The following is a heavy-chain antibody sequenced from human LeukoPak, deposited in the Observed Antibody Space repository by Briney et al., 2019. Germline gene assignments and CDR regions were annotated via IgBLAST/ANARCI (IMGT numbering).Heavy chain of an antibody. D-gene: IGHD1-1*01. CDR3: AHRSMGTFDY. Sequence: SGPTLVHPPQTLTLTCTFSGFSLSTSGVGVGWIRQPPENALEWLALLYWNDDKRYSPSLKSRLTITKDTSKNQVVLTMTNMDPVDTATFYCAHRSMGTFDYWGQGTLVTVSS. J-gene: IGHJ4*02. CDR1: GFSLSTSGVG. V-gene: IGHV2-5*01. CDR2: LYWNDDK.